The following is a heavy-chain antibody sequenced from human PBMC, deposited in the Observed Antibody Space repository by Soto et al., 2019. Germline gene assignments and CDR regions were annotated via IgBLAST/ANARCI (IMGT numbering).Heavy chain of an antibody. CDR3: ARQGGGWFDP. CDR2: IYNDGST. J-gene: IGHJ5*02. CDR1: GGSISGSKW. Sequence: QVQLQESGPGLVKPSGTLSLTCAVSGGSISGSKWWSWVRQTPGKGLEWIGEIYNDGSTNYNPSLKSRVTISVDKSKIQFSLKLSSVTASDTAMYYCARQGGGWFDPWGQGTLVTVSS. V-gene: IGHV4-4*02. D-gene: IGHD3-10*01.